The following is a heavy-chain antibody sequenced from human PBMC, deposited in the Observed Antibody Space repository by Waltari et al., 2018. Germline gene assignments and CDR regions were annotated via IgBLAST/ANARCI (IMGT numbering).Heavy chain of an antibody. CDR2: IRSKANSYAT. D-gene: IGHD6-19*01. CDR1: GFTFSGSA. CDR3: TRGAVAGRDPY. J-gene: IGHJ4*02. V-gene: IGHV3-73*01. Sequence: EVQLVESGGGLVQPGGSLKLSCAAPGFTFSGSAMPWVRQASGKGRAWVGRIRSKANSYATAYAASVKGRFTISRDDSKNTAYLQMNSLKTEDTAVYYCTRGAVAGRDPYWGQGTLVTVSS.